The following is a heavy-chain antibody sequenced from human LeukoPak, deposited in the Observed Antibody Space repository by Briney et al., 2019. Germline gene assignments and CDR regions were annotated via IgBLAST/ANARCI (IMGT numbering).Heavy chain of an antibody. CDR3: TRDPSEASHPYYFDY. CDR1: GITFNNYG. D-gene: IGHD6-25*01. J-gene: IGHJ4*02. CDR2: ISSSSSYI. Sequence: EGSLRLSCAASGITFNNYGLNWVRQAPGKGLGWVSFISSSSSYIYYADSVKGRFTISRDNAKNSLHLQMNSLRAEDTAVYYCTRDPSEASHPYYFDYWGQGILVTVSS. V-gene: IGHV3-21*01.